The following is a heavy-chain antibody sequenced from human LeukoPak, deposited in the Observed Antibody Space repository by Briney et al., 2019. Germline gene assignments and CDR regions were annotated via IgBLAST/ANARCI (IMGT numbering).Heavy chain of an antibody. J-gene: IGHJ4*02. V-gene: IGHV3-74*01. CDR1: GFTFSNYW. Sequence: PGGSLTLSCTTSGFTFSNYWMYWVRQAPGKGLMWVSRITSDGTGTTYTDSVEGRFTISRDNAKNTLYLQMNSLRDEDTAVYYCVRGQTIDYWGQGTLVTVSS. CDR2: ITSDGTGT. CDR3: VRGQTIDY. D-gene: IGHD3-3*01.